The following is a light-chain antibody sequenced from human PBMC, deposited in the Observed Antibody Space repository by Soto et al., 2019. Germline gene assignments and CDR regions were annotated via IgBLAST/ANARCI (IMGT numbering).Light chain of an antibody. CDR2: GTS. V-gene: IGKV3-15*01. CDR3: QQYNDWPRT. Sequence: EIVLTQSPGTLSLSPGERATLSCRASQSVSSCLAWYQQKPGQAPSLLIYGTSTRATVVPARFSGGGSGTEFTLTISSLQSEDFAVYYCQQYNDWPRTFGQGTKVDI. J-gene: IGKJ1*01. CDR1: QSVSSC.